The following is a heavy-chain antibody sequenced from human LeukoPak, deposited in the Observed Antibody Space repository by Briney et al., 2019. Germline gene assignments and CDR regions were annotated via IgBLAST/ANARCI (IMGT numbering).Heavy chain of an antibody. CDR1: GFTFSSYW. D-gene: IGHD5-12*01. CDR2: INSDGSST. Sequence: GGSLRLSCAASGFTFSSYWMHWVRQAPGKGLVWVSCINSDGSSTSYADSVKGRFTISRDNAKNTLYLQMNSLRAEDTAVYYCARRGIVATGDYWGQGTLVTVSS. J-gene: IGHJ4*02. CDR3: ARRGIVATGDY. V-gene: IGHV3-74*01.